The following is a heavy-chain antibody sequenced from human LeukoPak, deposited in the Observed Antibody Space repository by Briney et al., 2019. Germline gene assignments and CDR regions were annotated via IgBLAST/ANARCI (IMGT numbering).Heavy chain of an antibody. CDR3: ARDLCTSSSCPNSWIDP. V-gene: IGHV6-1*01. J-gene: IGHJ5*02. Sequence: SQTLSLTCAISGDSISSNSAAWNWIRQSPSRGLEWLGSTYYRSKWYNNYAISVKSRITINPDTSKNQFSLQPNSVTPEDTAVYYCARDLCTSSSCPNSWIDPWGQGTLVTASS. D-gene: IGHD2-2*01. CDR1: GDSISSNSAA. CDR2: TYYRSKWYN.